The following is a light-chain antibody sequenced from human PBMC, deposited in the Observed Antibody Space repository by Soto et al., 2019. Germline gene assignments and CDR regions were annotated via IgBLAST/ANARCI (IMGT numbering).Light chain of an antibody. J-gene: IGLJ1*01. CDR2: EVS. V-gene: IGLV2-14*01. CDR3: SSYTSSITYV. Sequence: QSALTQPASVSGSPGQSITISCTGTSSDVGGYNYVSWYQQHPGKAPKLMIYEVSNRPSGVSNRFSGSKSGSTAALTISGLQAEDEDDYYCSSYTSSITYVFGTGTQLTVL. CDR1: SSDVGGYNY.